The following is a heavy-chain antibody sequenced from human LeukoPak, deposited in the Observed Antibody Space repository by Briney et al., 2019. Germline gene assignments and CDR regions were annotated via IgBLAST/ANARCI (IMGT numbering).Heavy chain of an antibody. J-gene: IGHJ4*02. V-gene: IGHV4-34*01. CDR1: GGSFSNYY. CDR3: ASNRPTLRVNDY. D-gene: IGHD1-14*01. Sequence: SETLSLTCAVYGGSFSNYYWSWIRQPPGKGLEWIGEINHSGSAEYNPSLKSRVTILVDTSKNQLSLKLSSVTAADTAVYYCASNRPTLRVNDYWGQGALVTVSS. CDR2: INHSGSA.